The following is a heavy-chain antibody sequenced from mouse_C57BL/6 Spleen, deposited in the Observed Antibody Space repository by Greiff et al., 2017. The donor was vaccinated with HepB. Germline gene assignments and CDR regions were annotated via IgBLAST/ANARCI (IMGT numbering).Heavy chain of an antibody. CDR3: ASRREGSPFAY. J-gene: IGHJ3*01. D-gene: IGHD1-1*01. Sequence: VQLKQSGPGLVAPSQSLSITCTVSGFSLTSYGVDWVRQSPGKGLEWLGVIWGVGSTNYNSTLKSRLSISKDNSKSQVFLKMNSLQTDDTAMYYCASRREGSPFAYWGQGTLVTVSA. CDR1: GFSLTSYG. CDR2: IWGVGST. V-gene: IGHV2-6*01.